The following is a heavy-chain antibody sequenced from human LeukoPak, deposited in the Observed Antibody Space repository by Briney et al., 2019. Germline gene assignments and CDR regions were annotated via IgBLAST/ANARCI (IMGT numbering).Heavy chain of an antibody. Sequence: PSETLSLTCTVSGGSISSSSYYWGWIRQPPGKGLEWIGSIYYSGSTYYNPSLKSRVTISVDTSKNQFSLKLSSVTAADTAVYYCARDSALVPAAPTSRNDAFDIWGQGTMVTVSS. V-gene: IGHV4-39*07. CDR2: IYYSGST. CDR3: ARDSALVPAAPTSRNDAFDI. D-gene: IGHD2-2*01. J-gene: IGHJ3*02. CDR1: GGSISSSSYY.